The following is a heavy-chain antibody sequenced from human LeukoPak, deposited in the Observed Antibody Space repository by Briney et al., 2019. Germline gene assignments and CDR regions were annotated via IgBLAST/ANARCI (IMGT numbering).Heavy chain of an antibody. Sequence: ASVKVSCKASGFTFTSYYMHWVRQAPGQGLEWMGIINPSGGTTSYAQKFQGRVTMTRDTSTSTVYMELSSLRSEDTAVYYCTLSYGRGFNYYYGMDVWGQGTAVTVSS. D-gene: IGHD5-18*01. J-gene: IGHJ6*02. CDR3: TLSYGRGFNYYYGMDV. CDR2: INPSGGTT. CDR1: GFTFTSYY. V-gene: IGHV1-46*01.